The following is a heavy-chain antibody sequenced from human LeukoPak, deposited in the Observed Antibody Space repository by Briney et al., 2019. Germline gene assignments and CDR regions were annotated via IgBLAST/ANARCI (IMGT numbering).Heavy chain of an antibody. J-gene: IGHJ5*02. Sequence: GGSLRLSCAASGFTVSSNYMSWVRQAPGKGLEWVSVIYSGGSTYYADSVKGRFTISRDNSKNTLYLQMNSLRAEDTAVYYCARDLEVVVAAPFDPWGQGTLVTVSS. CDR3: ARDLEVVVAAPFDP. V-gene: IGHV3-53*01. CDR2: IYSGGST. D-gene: IGHD2-15*01. CDR1: GFTVSSNY.